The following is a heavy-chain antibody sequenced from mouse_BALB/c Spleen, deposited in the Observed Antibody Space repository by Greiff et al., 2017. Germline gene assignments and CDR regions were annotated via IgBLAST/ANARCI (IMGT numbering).Heavy chain of an antibody. CDR3: AITGRFDY. Sequence: QVQLQQPGAELVKPGASVKLSCKASGYTFTSYWMHWVKQRPGQGLEWIGEIDPSDSYTNYNQKFKGKATLTVDKSSSTAYMQLSSLTSEDSAVYYCAITGRFDYWGQGTTLTVSS. V-gene: IGHV1-69*02. D-gene: IGHD4-1*01. J-gene: IGHJ2*01. CDR2: IDPSDSYT. CDR1: GYTFTSYW.